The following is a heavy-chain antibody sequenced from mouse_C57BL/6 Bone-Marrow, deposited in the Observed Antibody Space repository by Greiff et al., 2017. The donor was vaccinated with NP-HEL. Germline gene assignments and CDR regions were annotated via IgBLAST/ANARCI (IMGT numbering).Heavy chain of an antibody. J-gene: IGHJ4*01. CDR3: ARGGAMDY. V-gene: IGHV5-6*01. CDR1: GFTFSSYG. Sequence: VQLKQSGGDLVKPGGSLKLSCAASGFTFSSYGMSWVRQTPDKRLEWVATISSGGSYTYYPDSVKGQFTISRDNAKNTLYLQMSSLKSEDTAMYYCARGGAMDYWGQGTSVTVAS. CDR2: ISSGGSYT.